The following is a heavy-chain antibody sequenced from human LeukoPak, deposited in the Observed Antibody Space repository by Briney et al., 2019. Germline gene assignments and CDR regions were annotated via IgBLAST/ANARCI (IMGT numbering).Heavy chain of an antibody. J-gene: IGHJ5*02. CDR3: AREQGPYCSSTSCQNWFDP. D-gene: IGHD2-2*01. Sequence: SETLSLTCTVSGGSISSYYWSWIRQPPGKGLEWIGHIYKSESSNYNPSLKSRVTISVDTSKNQISLKLSSVTAADTAVYYCAREQGPYCSSTSCQNWFDPWGQGTLVTVSS. CDR2: IYKSESS. V-gene: IGHV4-59*01. CDR1: GGSISSYY.